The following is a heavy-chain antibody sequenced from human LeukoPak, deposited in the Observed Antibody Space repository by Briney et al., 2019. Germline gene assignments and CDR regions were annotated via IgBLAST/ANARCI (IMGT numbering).Heavy chain of an antibody. J-gene: IGHJ4*02. D-gene: IGHD3-22*01. V-gene: IGHV3-23*01. CDR3: AKGLSNAYYPLD. CDR2: ISASGGKT. Sequence: GGSLRLSCAASGFTFSNYAMSWVRQAPGKGLEWASAISASGGKTYYADSVKGRFTISRDNSKNSLYLQMSSLRADDTAVYYCAKGLSNAYYPLDWGQGTLVTVSS. CDR1: GFTFSNYA.